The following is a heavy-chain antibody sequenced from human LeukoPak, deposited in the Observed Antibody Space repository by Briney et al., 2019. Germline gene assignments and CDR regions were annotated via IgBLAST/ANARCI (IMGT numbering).Heavy chain of an antibody. J-gene: IGHJ4*02. CDR2: ISGSGGST. D-gene: IGHD6-19*01. CDR1: GFTFSSYA. Sequence: GGSLRLSCAASGFTFSSYAMSWVRQAPGKGLEWVSAISGSGGSTYYADSVKGRFTISRDNSKNTLYLQMNSLRAEDTAVYYCAKSPKAGSSGWYRNRGEVGYYFDYWGQGTLVTVSS. CDR3: AKSPKAGSSGWYRNRGEVGYYFDY. V-gene: IGHV3-23*01.